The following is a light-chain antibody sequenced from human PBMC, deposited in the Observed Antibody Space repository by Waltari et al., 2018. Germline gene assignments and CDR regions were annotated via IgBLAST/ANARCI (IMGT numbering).Light chain of an antibody. CDR3: QQYYTTPLT. V-gene: IGKV4-1*01. J-gene: IGKJ4*01. Sequence: DIVMTQSPDSLAVSLGARATINCQSSQSFLYGSNNKNYLAWYQQKPGQPPRLLIYWASTRESGVPDRFSGRGSGANFTLTISSLQAEDAAVYYCQQYYTTPLTFGGGTKVAIK. CDR1: QSFLYGSNNKNY. CDR2: WAS.